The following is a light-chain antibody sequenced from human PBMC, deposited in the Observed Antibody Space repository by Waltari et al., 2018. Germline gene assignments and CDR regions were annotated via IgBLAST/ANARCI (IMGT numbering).Light chain of an antibody. V-gene: IGKV3-20*01. Sequence: ELVLTQSPGSLSSSPGERVTLSCRASQSVSRAFAWYQQKPGQAPRLLIFGASNRATGLPDRFSGSGSETDFSLTISRLEPEDFAVYYCQHYVRLPATFGRGTKVEIK. J-gene: IGKJ1*01. CDR1: QSVSRA. CDR2: GAS. CDR3: QHYVRLPAT.